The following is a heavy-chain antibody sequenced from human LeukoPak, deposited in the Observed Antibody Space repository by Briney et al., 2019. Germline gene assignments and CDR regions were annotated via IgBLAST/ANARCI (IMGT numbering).Heavy chain of an antibody. Sequence: PSETLSLTCTVSGGSISSSSYYWGWIRQPPGKGLEWIGSIYYSGSTYYNPSFKSRVTISVDTSKNQFSLKLSSVTAADTAVYYCARLSITGTTPPGHFDYWGQGTLVTVSS. D-gene: IGHD1-7*01. J-gene: IGHJ4*02. CDR1: GGSISSSSYY. CDR2: IYYSGST. CDR3: ARLSITGTTPPGHFDY. V-gene: IGHV4-39*01.